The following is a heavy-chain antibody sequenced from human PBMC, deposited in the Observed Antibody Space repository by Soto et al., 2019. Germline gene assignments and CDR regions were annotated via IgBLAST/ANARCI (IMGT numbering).Heavy chain of an antibody. CDR3: SKAGASCRVMDV. D-gene: IGHD2-21*01. V-gene: IGHV3-21*01. Sequence: EVHLVESGGGLVKPGGSLRLSCEASGFSFSITGMNWVRQAPGKGLEGVSSINSGSSYIDYGDSVKGRLTISRNNAKNSLYPQMISLIIAATAVYYCSKAGASCRVMDVLGPGTTFTLSS. J-gene: IGHJ6*02. CDR2: INSGSSYI. CDR1: GFSFSITG.